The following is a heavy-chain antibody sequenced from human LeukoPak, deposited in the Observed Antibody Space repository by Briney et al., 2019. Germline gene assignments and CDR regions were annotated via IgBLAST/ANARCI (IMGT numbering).Heavy chain of an antibody. CDR3: ASSRTTVTTLDP. Sequence: PSETLSLTCAVYGGSFSGYYWSWIPQPPGKGLEGIGEINHSGSTNYNPSLKSRVTISVDTSKNQFSLKLSSVTAADTAVYYCASSRTTVTTLDPWGQGTLVTVSS. CDR2: INHSGST. D-gene: IGHD4-17*01. V-gene: IGHV4-34*01. J-gene: IGHJ5*02. CDR1: GGSFSGYY.